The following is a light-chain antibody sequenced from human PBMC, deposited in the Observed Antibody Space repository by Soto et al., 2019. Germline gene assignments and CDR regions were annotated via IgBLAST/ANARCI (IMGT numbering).Light chain of an antibody. CDR2: GAF. J-gene: IGKJ4*01. CDR3: QQYKNWPPLT. CDR1: QSVSFH. Sequence: EIVMTQSPATLSVSPGETATLSCRASQSVSFHLAWYQQKPGQGPRLLIYGAFTRATGIPARFSGSGSGTDFTLTISSLQSEDFALYYCQQYKNWPPLTFGGGTKEEIK. V-gene: IGKV3-15*01.